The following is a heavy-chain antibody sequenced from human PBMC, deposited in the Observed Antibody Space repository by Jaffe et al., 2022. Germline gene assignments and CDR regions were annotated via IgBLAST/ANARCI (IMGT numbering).Heavy chain of an antibody. J-gene: IGHJ4*02. Sequence: QVKLVESGGGVVPPGGSLKISCAASGFDFNNYGMHWVRQARGKGLEWVTFIRYDGSYAHYADSVKGRFTISRDRNTLYLQMNSLRDEDTGVYYCAKDYQNSYGYFDYWGQGTLVTVSS. CDR2: IRYDGSYA. CDR1: GFDFNNYG. V-gene: IGHV3-30*02. D-gene: IGHD3-10*01. CDR3: AKDYQNSYGYFDY.